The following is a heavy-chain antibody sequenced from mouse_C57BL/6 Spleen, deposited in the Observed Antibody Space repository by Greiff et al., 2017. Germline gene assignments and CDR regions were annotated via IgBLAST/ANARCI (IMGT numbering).Heavy chain of an antibody. CDR1: GYTFTDYE. D-gene: IGHD1-1*01. V-gene: IGHV1-15*01. CDR2: IDPETGGT. J-gene: IGHJ4*01. Sequence: QVQLQQPGAELVMPGASVTLSCKASGYTFTDYEMHWVKQTPVHGLEWIGAIDPETGGTAYNQKFKGKAILTADKSSSTAYMELRSLTSEDSAVYYCTRSYGSSYGYAMDYWGQGTSVTVSS. CDR3: TRSYGSSYGYAMDY.